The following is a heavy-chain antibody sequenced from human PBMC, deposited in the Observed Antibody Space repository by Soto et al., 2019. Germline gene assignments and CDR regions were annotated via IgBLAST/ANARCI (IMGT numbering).Heavy chain of an antibody. V-gene: IGHV4-34*01. CDR3: ASFREADY. J-gene: IGHJ4*02. CDR1: GGSLSGYY. CDR2: INHSGST. Sequence: PSETLSLTCAVYGGSLSGYYWSWIRQPPGKGLEWIGEINHSGSTNYNPSLKSRVTISVDTSKNQFSLKLSSVTAADTAVYYCASFREADYWGQGTLVTV.